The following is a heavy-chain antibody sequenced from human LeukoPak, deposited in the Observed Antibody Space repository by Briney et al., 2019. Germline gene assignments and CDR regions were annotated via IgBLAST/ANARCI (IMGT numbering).Heavy chain of an antibody. D-gene: IGHD3-3*01. CDR2: IYPGDSDT. J-gene: IGHJ4*02. CDR1: GYTFSSYW. Sequence: GGSLRLSCKGSGYTFSSYWIGWVRQMPGKGLEWMGIIYPGDSDTRYSPSLRGQVTISVDTSIGTAYLQWSSLKASDTAIYYCARQNDFRLDYWGQGTLVTVSS. CDR3: ARQNDFRLDY. V-gene: IGHV5-51*01.